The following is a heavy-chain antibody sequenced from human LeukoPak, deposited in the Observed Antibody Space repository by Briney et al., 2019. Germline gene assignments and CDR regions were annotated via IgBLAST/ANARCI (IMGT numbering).Heavy chain of an antibody. Sequence: GASVKVSCKASGYTFTSYGIGWVRQATGQGLEWMGWIHTYNGNTNYAQKFQGRVAMTTDTSTSTAYMNLRSLRFDDTAVYYCARVHNSGWFGYFEYWGQGTLVTVSS. V-gene: IGHV1-18*01. CDR2: IHTYNGNT. CDR1: GYTFTSYG. D-gene: IGHD6-19*01. J-gene: IGHJ4*02. CDR3: ARVHNSGWFGYFEY.